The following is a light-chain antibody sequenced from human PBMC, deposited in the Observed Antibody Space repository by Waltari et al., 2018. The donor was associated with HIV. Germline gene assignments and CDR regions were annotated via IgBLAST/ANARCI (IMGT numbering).Light chain of an antibody. J-gene: IGLJ2*01. V-gene: IGLV2-23*02. CDR3: CSYAGSSTLV. Sequence: QSALTQPASVSGSPGQSITISCTGPSSDVGSYHLVSWYQQHPGKAPKLMLYDVSKRPSGVSNRFSGSKSGNTASLTISGLQAEDEAYYYCCSYAGSSTLVFGGGTKLTVL. CDR1: SSDVGSYHL. CDR2: DVS.